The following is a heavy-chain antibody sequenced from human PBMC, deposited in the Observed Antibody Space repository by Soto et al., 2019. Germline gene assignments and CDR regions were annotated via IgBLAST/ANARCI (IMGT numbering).Heavy chain of an antibody. CDR3: ARDDGYCSGASYTFDYYSGMDV. D-gene: IGHD2-15*01. CDR1: AFTFSSYA. Sequence: QVQLVEPGGGVVPPGRPMRLSCAASAFTFSSYAMHWVRQAPGKGLEWVAILSSDGNNEYYEHSVKGRFTISGDTSKDTLYLQMNRLRSEETAVYYCARDDGYCSGASYTFDYYSGMDVWGEGAMVTVSS. CDR2: LSSDGNNE. J-gene: IGHJ6*04. V-gene: IGHV3-30-3*01.